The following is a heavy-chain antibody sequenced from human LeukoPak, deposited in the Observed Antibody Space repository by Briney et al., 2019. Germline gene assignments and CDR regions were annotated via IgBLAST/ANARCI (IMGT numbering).Heavy chain of an antibody. Sequence: GASVKVSCKASGYTFTSYGISWVRQAPGQGLEWMGWISAYNGNTNYAQKLQGRVTMTTDTSTSTAYMELRSLRSDDTAVYYCARSPVWCSSTSCYSYYYYYMDVWGKGTTVTVSS. CDR2: ISAYNGNT. CDR1: GYTFTSYG. D-gene: IGHD2-2*02. V-gene: IGHV1-18*01. CDR3: ARSPVWCSSTSCYSYYYYYMDV. J-gene: IGHJ6*03.